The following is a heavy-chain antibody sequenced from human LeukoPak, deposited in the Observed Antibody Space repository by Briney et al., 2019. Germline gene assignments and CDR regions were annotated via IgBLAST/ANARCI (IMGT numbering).Heavy chain of an antibody. Sequence: ASVEVSCQASCYTFIRYYIHWVRQATAQGHEGMGWINPNSGGTNYSQKFQGRVTMTRDTSISTVYMELSSLRSDDTAVYYCARATLPRSEDYTFDYWGQGTLVTVSS. CDR1: CYTFIRYY. V-gene: IGHV1-2*02. D-gene: IGHD4-11*01. CDR3: ARATLPRSEDYTFDY. CDR2: INPNSGGT. J-gene: IGHJ4*02.